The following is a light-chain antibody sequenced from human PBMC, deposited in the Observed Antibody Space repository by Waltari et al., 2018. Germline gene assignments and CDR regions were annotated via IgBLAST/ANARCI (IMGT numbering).Light chain of an antibody. J-gene: IGKJ1*01. Sequence: DIQLTQSPSFLSASVVDRVTIPCRASQGISSYLAWYQQKPGKAPKLLIYAASTLQSGVPSRFSGSGSGTEFTLTISSLQPEDFATYYCQQLNSYPWTFGQGTKVEIK. V-gene: IGKV1-9*01. CDR3: QQLNSYPWT. CDR2: AAS. CDR1: QGISSY.